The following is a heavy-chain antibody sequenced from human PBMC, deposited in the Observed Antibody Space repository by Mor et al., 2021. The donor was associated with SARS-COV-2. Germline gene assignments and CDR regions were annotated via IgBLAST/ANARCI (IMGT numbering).Heavy chain of an antibody. J-gene: IGHJ5*02. D-gene: IGHD6-13*01. CDR3: ARLRHAVSRAAAVWFDP. V-gene: IGHV4-34*01. Sequence: NPSLKSRVTISVDTSKNQFSLKLSSVTAADTAVYYCARLRHAVSRAAAVWFDPWGQG.